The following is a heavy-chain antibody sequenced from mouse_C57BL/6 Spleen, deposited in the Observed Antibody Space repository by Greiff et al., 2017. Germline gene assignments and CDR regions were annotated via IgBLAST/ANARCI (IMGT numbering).Heavy chain of an antibody. D-gene: IGHD1-1*01. Sequence: QVQLQQPGAELVMPGASVKLSCKASGYTFTSYWMHWVKQRPGQGLEWIGEIDPSDSYTNYNQKFKGKSTLTVDKSSSTAYMQLSSLTSEDSAVYYCARGGSSYWYFDVWCTGTTVTVSS. CDR3: ARGGSSYWYFDV. CDR1: GYTFTSYW. V-gene: IGHV1-69*01. J-gene: IGHJ1*03. CDR2: IDPSDSYT.